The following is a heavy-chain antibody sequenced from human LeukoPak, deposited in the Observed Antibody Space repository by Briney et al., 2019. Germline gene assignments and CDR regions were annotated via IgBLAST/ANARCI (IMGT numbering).Heavy chain of an antibody. CDR3: AKDVCSSNSCYFDY. J-gene: IGHJ4*02. D-gene: IGHD2-2*01. CDR2: IRYDGSNK. V-gene: IGHV3-30*02. CDR1: GFTFSSYG. Sequence: GGSLRLSCAASGFTFSSYGMHWVRQAPGKGLEWVAFIRYDGSNKYYADSVKGRFTISRDNSKNTIYLQMNSLRDEDTAIYYCAKDVCSSNSCYFDYWGQGTQVTVSS.